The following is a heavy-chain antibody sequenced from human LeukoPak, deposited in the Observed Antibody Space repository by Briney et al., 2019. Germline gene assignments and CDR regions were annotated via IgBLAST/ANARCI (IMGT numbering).Heavy chain of an antibody. D-gene: IGHD6-13*01. J-gene: IGHJ4*02. V-gene: IGHV4-59*12. CDR2: MYNSGST. Sequence: SETLSLTCTVSGGSISGSYWSWIRQPPGKGLEWIAYMYNSGSTNYNPSLKSRVTISIDTSKNQFSLKLSSVTAADTAVYYCARGSSWYEVRFDYWGQGTLVTVSS. CDR3: ARGSSWYEVRFDY. CDR1: GGSISGSY.